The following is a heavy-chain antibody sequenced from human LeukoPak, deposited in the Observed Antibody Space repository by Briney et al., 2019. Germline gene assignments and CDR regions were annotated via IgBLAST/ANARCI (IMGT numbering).Heavy chain of an antibody. CDR3: ARESSGWDNWFDP. D-gene: IGHD6-19*01. J-gene: IGHJ5*02. Sequence: PGGSLRLSCAASGFTFSSYAMSWVRQAPGKGLEWVSGISGSGDSDSTYYADSVKGRSTISRDNSKNTLYLQMNSLRAEDTAVYYCARESSGWDNWFDPWGQGTLVTVSS. CDR2: ISGSGDSDST. CDR1: GFTFSSYA. V-gene: IGHV3-23*01.